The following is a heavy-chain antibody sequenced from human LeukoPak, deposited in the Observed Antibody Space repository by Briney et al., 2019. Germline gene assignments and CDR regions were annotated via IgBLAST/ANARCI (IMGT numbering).Heavy chain of an antibody. V-gene: IGHV3-30*02. Sequence: PGGSLRLSCAASGFTFGSYAMSWVRQAPGKGLEWVAFIRYDGSNKYYADSVKGRFTISRDNSKNTLYLQMNSLRAEDTAVYYCAKDFQTWIQLWDDAFDIWGQGTMVTVSS. J-gene: IGHJ3*02. CDR2: IRYDGSNK. CDR3: AKDFQTWIQLWDDAFDI. CDR1: GFTFGSYA. D-gene: IGHD5-18*01.